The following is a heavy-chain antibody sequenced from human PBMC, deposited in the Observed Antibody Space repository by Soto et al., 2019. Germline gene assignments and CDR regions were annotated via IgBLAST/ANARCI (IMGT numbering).Heavy chain of an antibody. CDR1: GGSISSSSYY. D-gene: IGHD6-13*01. Sequence: SETLSLTCTVSGGSISSSSYYWGWIRQPPGKGLEWIGSIYYSGSTYYNPSLKSRVTISVDTSKNQFSLKLSSVTAADTAVYYCARRAGSGYVDYWGQGTLVTVSS. V-gene: IGHV4-39*01. CDR2: IYYSGST. J-gene: IGHJ4*02. CDR3: ARRAGSGYVDY.